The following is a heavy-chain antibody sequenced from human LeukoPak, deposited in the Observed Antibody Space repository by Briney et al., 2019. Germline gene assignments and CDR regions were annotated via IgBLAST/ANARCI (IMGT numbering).Heavy chain of an antibody. CDR3: ARHVYGEYGPGDY. Sequence: KPSETLSLTCTVSGDSFSSSSHYWGWLRQPPGRGLEWIGSIRNSGNTYYSPSLKSRVTISVDTSKSQFSLKLSSVTAADTAVYYCARHVYGEYGPGDYWGQGILVTVSS. D-gene: IGHD4-17*01. V-gene: IGHV4-39*01. J-gene: IGHJ4*02. CDR2: IRNSGNT. CDR1: GDSFSSSSHY.